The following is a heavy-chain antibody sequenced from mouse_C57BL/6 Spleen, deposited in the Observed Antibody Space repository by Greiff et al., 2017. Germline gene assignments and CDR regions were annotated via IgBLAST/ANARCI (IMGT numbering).Heavy chain of an antibody. CDR1: GYTFTSYW. CDR2: IDPSDSYT. CDR3: AICLYGSSLGGFDY. Sequence: VQLQQPGAELVKPGASVKLSCKASGYTFTSYWMQWVKQRPGQGLEWIGEIDPSDSYTNYNQKFKGKATLTVDTASSTAYMQLSSLTSEDSAVYYCAICLYGSSLGGFDYWGQGTTLTVSS. V-gene: IGHV1-50*01. J-gene: IGHJ2*01. D-gene: IGHD1-1*01.